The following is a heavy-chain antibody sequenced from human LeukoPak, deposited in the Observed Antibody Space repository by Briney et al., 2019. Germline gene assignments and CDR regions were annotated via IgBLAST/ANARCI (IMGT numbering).Heavy chain of an antibody. D-gene: IGHD6-13*01. CDR2: INHSGST. J-gene: IGHJ6*03. V-gene: IGHV4-34*01. Sequence: PSETLSLTCAVYGGSFSGYYWSWIRQPPGKGLEWIGEINHSGSTNYNPSLKSRVTISVDTSKNQFSLKLSSVTAADTAVYYCARGVLGSWRGYYYYYYMDVWGKGTTVTVSS. CDR1: GGSFSGYY. CDR3: ARGVLGSWRGYYYYYYMDV.